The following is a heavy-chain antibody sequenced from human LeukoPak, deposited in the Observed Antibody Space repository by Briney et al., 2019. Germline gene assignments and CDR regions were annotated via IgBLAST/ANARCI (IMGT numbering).Heavy chain of an antibody. CDR3: ARDYYYYGMDV. CDR2: INPDGITT. J-gene: IGHJ6*02. V-gene: IGHV3-74*01. CDR1: GFTLSTYW. Sequence: GGSLRLSCAASGFTLSTYWMHWVRQAPGKGLEWVSRINPDGITTTCADSVKGRFTISRDNAKNTLFLQMNSLRAEDTAVYYCARDYYYYGMDVWGQGTTITVSS.